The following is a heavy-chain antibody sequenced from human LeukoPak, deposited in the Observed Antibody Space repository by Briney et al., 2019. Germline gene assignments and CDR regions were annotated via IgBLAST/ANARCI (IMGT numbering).Heavy chain of an antibody. D-gene: IGHD3-16*01. CDR1: VFMFSSSW. V-gene: IGHV3-7*01. J-gene: IGHJ6*03. CDR3: ARMGSYGPYYYHYMDV. CDR2: IKQDGSER. Sequence: GGPLRLSCASSVFMFSSSWMSWVRQAPGKGLEWVANIKQDGSERNYVDSLKGRFTISRDNAKNSLYLQMISLRVEDTAVYYCARMGSYGPYYYHYMDVWGKGTTVTVSS.